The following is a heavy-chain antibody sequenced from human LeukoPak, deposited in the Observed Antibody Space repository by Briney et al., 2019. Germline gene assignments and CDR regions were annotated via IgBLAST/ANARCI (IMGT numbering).Heavy chain of an antibody. Sequence: GGSLRLSCAASGFTFSNAWMSWVRQAPGKGLEWVGRIKSRTDGGTTDYAAPVKGRFTISRDDSKNTLYLQMNSLKTEDTAVYHCTTGSTDDSSGYYSPFDYWGQGTLVTVSS. CDR3: TTGSTDDSSGYYSPFDY. J-gene: IGHJ4*02. D-gene: IGHD3-22*01. CDR1: GFTFSNAW. V-gene: IGHV3-15*01. CDR2: IKSRTDGGTT.